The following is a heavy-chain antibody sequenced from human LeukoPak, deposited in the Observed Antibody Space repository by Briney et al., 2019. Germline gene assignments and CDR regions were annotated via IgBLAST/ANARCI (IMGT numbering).Heavy chain of an antibody. J-gene: IGHJ4*02. CDR1: GFSFGDYA. D-gene: IGHD3-10*01. CDR3: AKGSGNMVRGVLFDY. Sequence: GRSLRLSCAASGFSFGDYAMYWVRQAPGKGLEWVSGISWNSGAVGYADSVKGRFTISRDNAKNSLYLQMSSLRAEDMALYYCAKGSGNMVRGVLFDYWGQGTLVTVSS. V-gene: IGHV3-9*03. CDR2: ISWNSGAV.